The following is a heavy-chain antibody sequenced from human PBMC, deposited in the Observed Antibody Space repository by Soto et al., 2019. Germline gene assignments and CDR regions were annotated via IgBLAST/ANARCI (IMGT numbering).Heavy chain of an antibody. V-gene: IGHV6-1*01. CDR1: GDSVSSDSVT. CDR2: TYYRSKWYS. CDR3: VRLIGNSWLDY. D-gene: IGHD2-8*01. J-gene: IGHJ5*01. Sequence: QVQLQQSGPVLVKPSQTLSLTCAISGDSVSSDSVTWNWIRQSPSRGLEWLGRTYYRSKWYSDYALSVKSRVTINADMSKNQVSLQLNSVTPEDSAVYYCVRLIGNSWLDYWGQGTLVTVSS.